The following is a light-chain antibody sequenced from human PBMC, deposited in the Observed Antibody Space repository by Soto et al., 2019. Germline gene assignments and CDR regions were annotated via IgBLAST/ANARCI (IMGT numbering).Light chain of an antibody. J-gene: IGLJ2*01. CDR1: SGSIGSNS. V-gene: IGLV6-57*04. CDR2: EDD. CDR3: QSYDTNTVV. Sequence: NFMLTQPHSVSESPGKTVTISCTRSSGSIGSNSVQWYQQRPGSAPSIVIYEDDQRPSGVPNRFAGSIDRSSNSASLTISGLQTEDEADYYCQSYDTNTVVFGGGTKLTVL.